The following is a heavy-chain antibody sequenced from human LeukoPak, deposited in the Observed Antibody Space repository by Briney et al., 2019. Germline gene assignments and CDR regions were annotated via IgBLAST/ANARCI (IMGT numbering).Heavy chain of an antibody. V-gene: IGHV4-30-4*01. CDR2: IYYSGST. Sequence: SETLSLTCTVSGGSISSGDYYWSWIRQPPGKGLEWIGYIYYSGSTYYNPSLKSRVTISVDTSKNQFSLKLSSVTAADTAVYYCARGSRHGSGSYYSLFGSWGQGTLVTVSS. CDR1: GGSISSGDYY. CDR3: ARGSRHGSGSYYSLFGS. J-gene: IGHJ5*02. D-gene: IGHD3-10*01.